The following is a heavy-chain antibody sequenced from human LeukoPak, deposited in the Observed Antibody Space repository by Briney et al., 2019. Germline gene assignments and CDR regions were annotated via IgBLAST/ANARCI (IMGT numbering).Heavy chain of an antibody. CDR1: GFTFNNYG. CDR3: ARPEETAARGTSFDY. Sequence: GGSLRLSCAASGFTFNNYGMQWVRQTPGKGLVWVSRIDSDGSSTSYADSVKGRFTISRDNAKNTLYLQMNSLRAEDTAVYYCARPEETAARGTSFDYWGQGTLATVSS. CDR2: IDSDGSST. J-gene: IGHJ4*02. D-gene: IGHD6-13*01. V-gene: IGHV3-74*01.